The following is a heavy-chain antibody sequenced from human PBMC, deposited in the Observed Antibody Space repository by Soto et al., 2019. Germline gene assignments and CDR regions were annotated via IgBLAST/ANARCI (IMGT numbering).Heavy chain of an antibody. D-gene: IGHD6-19*01. V-gene: IGHV3-33*01. CDR3: ARDFRAFSRGWLFDY. J-gene: IGHJ4*02. CDR2: IWYDGSNK. Sequence: GGSLRLSCAASGFTFSSYGMHWVRQAPGKGLEWVAVIWYDGSNKYYADSVKGRFTISRDNSKNTLYLQMNSLRAEDTAVYYCARDFRAFSRGWLFDYWGQGTLVTVSS. CDR1: GFTFSSYG.